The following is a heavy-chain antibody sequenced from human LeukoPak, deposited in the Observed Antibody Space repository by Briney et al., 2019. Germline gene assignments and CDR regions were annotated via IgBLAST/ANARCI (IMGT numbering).Heavy chain of an antibody. D-gene: IGHD2-2*01. Sequence: ASVKVSCKASGYTFTSYGISWVRQAPGQGLEWMGWISAYNGNTNYAQKLQGRVTMTTDTSTSTAYMELRSLRSDDTAVYYCARALSTTSYNWFDPWGQGTLVTVSS. CDR2: ISAYNGNT. CDR3: ARALSTTSYNWFDP. J-gene: IGHJ5*02. CDR1: GYTFTSYG. V-gene: IGHV1-18*01.